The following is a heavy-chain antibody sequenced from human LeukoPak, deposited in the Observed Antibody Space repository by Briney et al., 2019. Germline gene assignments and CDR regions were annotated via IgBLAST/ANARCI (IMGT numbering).Heavy chain of an antibody. CDR1: GYTFTSYA. V-gene: IGHV3-30*04. CDR2: ISYDGSNK. CDR3: VKETANHGFWSGHDY. D-gene: IGHD3-3*01. J-gene: IGHJ4*02. Sequence: SCKASGYTFTSYAMHWVRQAPGKGLEWVAVISYDGSNKYYADSVKGRFTISRDNSKNTLYLQMNSLRAEDTAVYYCVKETANHGFWSGHDYWGQGTLVTVSS.